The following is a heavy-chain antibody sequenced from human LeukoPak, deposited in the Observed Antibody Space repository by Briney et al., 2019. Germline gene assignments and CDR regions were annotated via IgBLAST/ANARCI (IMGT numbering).Heavy chain of an antibody. V-gene: IGHV1-46*01. CDR2: INPSGGST. Sequence: ASVKVSCKASGYTFTSYYMHWVRQAPGQGLEWMGIINPSGGSTSYAQKLQGRVTMTRDTSTSTVYMELSSLRSEDTAVYYCARAERNYYGSGSYSFLYWGQGTLVTVSS. CDR3: ARAERNYYGSGSYSFLY. J-gene: IGHJ4*02. CDR1: GYTFTSYY. D-gene: IGHD3-10*01.